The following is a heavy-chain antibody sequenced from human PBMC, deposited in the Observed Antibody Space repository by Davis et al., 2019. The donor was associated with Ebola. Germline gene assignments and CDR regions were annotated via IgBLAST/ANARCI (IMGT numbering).Heavy chain of an antibody. CDR3: ARDPCGGDCYAHMDV. CDR2: ISYDGSNK. CDR1: GFTFSQYS. D-gene: IGHD2-21*02. J-gene: IGHJ6*04. V-gene: IGHV3-30-3*01. Sequence: GESLKISCAASGFTFSQYSMHWVRQAPGKGLEWVAVISYDGSNKYYADSVKGRFTISRDNSKNTLYLQMNSLRAEDTAVYYCARDPCGGDCYAHMDVWGKGTTVTVSS.